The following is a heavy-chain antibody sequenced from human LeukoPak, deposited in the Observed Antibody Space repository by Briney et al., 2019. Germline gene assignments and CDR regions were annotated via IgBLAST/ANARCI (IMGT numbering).Heavy chain of an antibody. CDR1: GGTFSSYA. D-gene: IGHD3-10*01. Sequence: ASVKVSCKASGGTFSSYAISWVRQAPGQGLEWMGRIIPILGIANYAQKFQGRVTITADESTSTAYMELSSLRSEDTAVYYCARCAYYYGSGSYYYYGMDVWGQGTTVTVSS. J-gene: IGHJ6*02. CDR3: ARCAYYYGSGSYYYYGMDV. CDR2: IIPILGIA. V-gene: IGHV1-69*10.